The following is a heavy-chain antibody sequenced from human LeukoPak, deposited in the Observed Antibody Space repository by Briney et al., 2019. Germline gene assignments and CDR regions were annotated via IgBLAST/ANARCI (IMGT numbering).Heavy chain of an antibody. CDR1: GFTFSTYA. J-gene: IGHJ5*02. CDR3: AKDSFALEPRNWFDP. D-gene: IGHD1-1*01. V-gene: IGHV3-23*01. CDR2: ISGSGGTT. Sequence: PGGSLRLSCAASGFTFSTYAMSWVRQAPGKGLDWVSAISGSGGTTYYADSVKGRSTISRDNSKNTLYMQINSLRAEDTAVYYCAKDSFALEPRNWFDPWGQEPWSPSPQ.